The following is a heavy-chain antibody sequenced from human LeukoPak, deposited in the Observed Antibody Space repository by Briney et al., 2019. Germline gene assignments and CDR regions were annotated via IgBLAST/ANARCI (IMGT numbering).Heavy chain of an antibody. CDR1: GFTFSSYS. D-gene: IGHD6-25*01. J-gene: IGHJ5*02. Sequence: PGGSLRLSCAASGFTFSSYSMNWVREAPGKGLEGVSSISSSSSYIYYADAVKGRFTISGDNAENSLYLQLTSLRAEDPAVYYCARDSSDLNWFAPWGQGPLLPVPS. CDR3: ARDSSDLNWFAP. V-gene: IGHV3-21*01. CDR2: ISSSSSYI.